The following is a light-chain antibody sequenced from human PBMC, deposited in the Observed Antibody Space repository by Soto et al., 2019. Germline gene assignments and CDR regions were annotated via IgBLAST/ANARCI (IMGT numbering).Light chain of an antibody. CDR2: GAS. V-gene: IGKV3-20*01. CDR3: QQYGGSPPTT. Sequence: EFVLTQSPGTLSLSPGERATLSCRASQSVSSRYLAWYQQKPGQAPRLLIYGASSRATGIPDRFSDSGSGTDFTLTISRLEPEDFAVYYCQQYGGSPPTTFGPGTRVDIK. J-gene: IGKJ3*01. CDR1: QSVSSRY.